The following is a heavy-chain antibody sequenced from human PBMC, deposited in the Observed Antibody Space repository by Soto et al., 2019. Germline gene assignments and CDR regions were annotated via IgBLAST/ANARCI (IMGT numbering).Heavy chain of an antibody. D-gene: IGHD3-22*01. CDR3: ARVQPQYFYDSSGYFDY. CDR2: ISAYNGNT. J-gene: IGHJ4*02. CDR1: GYTFTSYG. Sequence: QVQLVQSGAEVKKPGASVKVSCKASGYTFTSYGISWVRQAPGQGLEWMGWISAYNGNTNYAQKLQGRVTITTDTSPSSAYMEQTSLRSDDTAVYYCARVQPQYFYDSSGYFDYWGQGTLVTVSS. V-gene: IGHV1-18*01.